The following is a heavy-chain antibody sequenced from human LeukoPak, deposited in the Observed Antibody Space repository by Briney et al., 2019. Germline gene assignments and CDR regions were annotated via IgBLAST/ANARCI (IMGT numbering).Heavy chain of an antibody. V-gene: IGHV3-21*01. CDR3: ARIAAAGTETHPFDI. J-gene: IGHJ3*02. Sequence: GGSLRLSCAASRFTFSIYSMNWVRQAPGKGLEWVSSISSSSSYISYADSVKGRSTISRDNAKNSLYLQMNSLRAEDTAVYYCARIAAAGTETHPFDIWGQGTMVTVSS. CDR2: ISSSSSYI. D-gene: IGHD6-13*01. CDR1: RFTFSIYS.